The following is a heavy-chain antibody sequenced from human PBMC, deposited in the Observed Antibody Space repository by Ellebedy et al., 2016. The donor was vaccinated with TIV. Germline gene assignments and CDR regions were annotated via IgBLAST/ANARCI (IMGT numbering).Heavy chain of an antibody. CDR1: GGSISSGGNY. CDR3: ARGSGWYDPFDL. Sequence: MPSETLSLTCTVSGGSISSGGNYWTWIRQHPGQGLEWIGFIYYSGSTYNNPSLRSRVTMSVDTSKNQFSLNLTSVTAADTAMYYCARGSGWYDPFDLWGQGTLVTVSS. J-gene: IGHJ4*02. CDR2: IYYSGST. V-gene: IGHV4-31*03. D-gene: IGHD6-19*01.